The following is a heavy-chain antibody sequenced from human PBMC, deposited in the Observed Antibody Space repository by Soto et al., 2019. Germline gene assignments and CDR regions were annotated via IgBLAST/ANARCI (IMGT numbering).Heavy chain of an antibody. V-gene: IGHV4-59*01. D-gene: IGHD6-13*01. Sequence: SETLSLTCTVSGFSISSYYWSWIRQPPGKGLEWIGYIYYSGSTNYNPSLKSRVTISVDTSKNQFSLKLSSVTAADTAVYYCARISSSWLDYWGQGTLVTVSS. J-gene: IGHJ4*02. CDR2: IYYSGST. CDR1: GFSISSYY. CDR3: ARISSSWLDY.